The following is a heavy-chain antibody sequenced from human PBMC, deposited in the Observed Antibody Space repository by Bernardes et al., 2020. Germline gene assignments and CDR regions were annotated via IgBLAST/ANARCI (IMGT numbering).Heavy chain of an antibody. D-gene: IGHD2-8*01. V-gene: IGHV7-4-1*02. CDR3: ARGGWYTYAIDH. J-gene: IGHJ4*02. Sequence: ASVKVSCKASGYIFSHYAMNWLRQAPGQRPEWLGWIHTNTGNPTYAQGFIGRFVFSLDTSVTTAYLQITGLKSEDTAVYYCARGGWYTYAIDHWGQGTLVTVSS. CDR2: IHTNTGNP. CDR1: GYIFSHYA.